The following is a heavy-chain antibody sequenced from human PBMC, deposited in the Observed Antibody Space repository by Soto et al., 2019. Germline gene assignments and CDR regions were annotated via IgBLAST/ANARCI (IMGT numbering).Heavy chain of an antibody. V-gene: IGHV4-34*01. D-gene: IGHD3-10*01. CDR3: ARKYYYGTGSFYKRRSTYHFDL. Sequence: SETLSLTCAVYGGSFSGYYWSWIRQSPGKGLEWIGEIDHTASGNQIPSLKSRVTISVDTSKNQFSLKLTSVTAADTAVYYCARKYYYGTGSFYKRRSTYHFDLWGQGALVTV. CDR1: GGSFSGYY. CDR2: IDHTASG. J-gene: IGHJ4*02.